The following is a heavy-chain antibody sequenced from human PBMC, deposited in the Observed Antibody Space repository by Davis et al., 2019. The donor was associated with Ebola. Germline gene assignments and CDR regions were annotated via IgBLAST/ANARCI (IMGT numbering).Heavy chain of an antibody. J-gene: IGHJ6*02. V-gene: IGHV1-69*04. CDR3: ARDGGDYATTSFYYGMDV. D-gene: IGHD4-17*01. Sequence: AASVKVSCKASGGTFSSYAISWVRQAPGQGLEWMGRIIPILGIANYAQKFQGRVTITADKSTSTAYMELSSLRSEDTAVYYCARDGGDYATTSFYYGMDVWGQGTTVTVSS. CDR1: GGTFSSYA. CDR2: IIPILGIA.